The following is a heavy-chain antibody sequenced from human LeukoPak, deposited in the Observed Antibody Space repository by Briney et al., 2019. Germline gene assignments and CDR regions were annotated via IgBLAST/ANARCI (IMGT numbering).Heavy chain of an antibody. V-gene: IGHV3-21*01. D-gene: IGHD3-16*01. CDR3: GRAFPPLRTSSAGDL. J-gene: IGHJ4*02. CDR1: GFTFSEYD. Sequence: GGSLRLSCSASGFTFSEYDMIWVRQATGKGLEWVSSISGLSSHIYYGDSVKGRFSISRDNAKNSLYLQMNSLGAEDTAVYYCGRAFPPLRTSSAGDLWGQGTLVTVSS. CDR2: ISGLSSHI.